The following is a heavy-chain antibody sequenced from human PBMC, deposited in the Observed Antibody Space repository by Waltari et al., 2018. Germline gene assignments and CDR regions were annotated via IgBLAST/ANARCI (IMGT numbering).Heavy chain of an antibody. Sequence: QVQLQQWGAGLLKPSETLSHTCAVYGGSFSGYYWSWIRQPPGKGLEWIGEINHSGSTNYNPSLKSRVTISVDTSKNQFSLKLSSVTAADTAVYYCARMRRYCSSTSCYWFYYGMDVWGQGTTVTVSS. J-gene: IGHJ6*02. CDR2: INHSGST. CDR1: GGSFSGYY. CDR3: ARMRRYCSSTSCYWFYYGMDV. V-gene: IGHV4-34*01. D-gene: IGHD2-2*01.